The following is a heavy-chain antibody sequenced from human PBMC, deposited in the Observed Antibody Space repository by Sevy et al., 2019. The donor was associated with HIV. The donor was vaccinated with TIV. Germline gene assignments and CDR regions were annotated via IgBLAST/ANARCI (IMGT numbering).Heavy chain of an antibody. V-gene: IGHV3-30*04. D-gene: IGHD2-2*01. CDR2: ISYDGSKK. J-gene: IGHJ4*02. Sequence: GGSLRLSCAASGFTFSSYAIHWVRQAPGKGLQSVAVISYDGSKKYYADSVKGRFTISRDNSKNTLYLQMNSLRVEDTAVYYCARDRSSSWINYYFDYWGQGTLVTVSS. CDR1: GFTFSSYA. CDR3: ARDRSSSWINYYFDY.